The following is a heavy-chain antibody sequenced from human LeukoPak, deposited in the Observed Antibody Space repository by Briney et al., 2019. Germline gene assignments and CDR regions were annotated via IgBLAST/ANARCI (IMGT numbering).Heavy chain of an antibody. D-gene: IGHD6-13*01. CDR1: GFTFSSFG. CDR2: ISFSGSII. V-gene: IGHV3-48*04. J-gene: IGHJ4*02. CDR3: ARDYPRNSYSSSWLGLGVLMTKTRYYFDY. Sequence: PGGTLRLSCAASGFTFSSFGMSWVRQAPGKGLEWVSYISFSGSIIYYADSVKGRFTISRDNAKNSLYLQMNSLRAEDTAVYYCARDYPRNSYSSSWLGLGVLMTKTRYYFDYWGQGTLVTVSS.